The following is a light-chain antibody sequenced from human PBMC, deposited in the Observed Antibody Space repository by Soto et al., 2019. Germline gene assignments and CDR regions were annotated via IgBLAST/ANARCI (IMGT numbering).Light chain of an antibody. Sequence: EIVLTQSPGTLSLSPGERATLSCRASQSVSSSSLAWYQQKPGQAPRLLLYDASSRATGIPDRFSGSGSGTDFTLTISRLEPEDFAVYYCQQYGSSPRTFGQGPKVDIK. V-gene: IGKV3-20*01. CDR1: QSVSSSS. J-gene: IGKJ1*01. CDR3: QQYGSSPRT. CDR2: DAS.